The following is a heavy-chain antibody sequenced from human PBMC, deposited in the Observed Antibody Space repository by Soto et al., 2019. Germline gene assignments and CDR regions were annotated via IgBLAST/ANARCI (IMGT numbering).Heavy chain of an antibody. Sequence: QLQLQESGPGLVKPSETLSLTCTVSGGSISSSSYYCGWIRQPPGKGLEWIGSIYYSGSTYYNPSLESRVTLSVDTAMNQFSLKRSSVNAADTAVSYCSRQADSVVVPAAIGWYFDLWGRGSLVTVS. CDR2: IYYSGST. CDR3: SRQADSVVVPAAIGWYFDL. CDR1: GGSISSSSYY. D-gene: IGHD2-2*01. V-gene: IGHV4-39*01. J-gene: IGHJ2*01.